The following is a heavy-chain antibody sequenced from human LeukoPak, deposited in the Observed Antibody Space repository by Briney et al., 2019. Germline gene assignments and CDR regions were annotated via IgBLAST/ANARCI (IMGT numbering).Heavy chain of an antibody. Sequence: KASETLSLTCSVSGDSISTSSYYWGWIRQPPGKGLEWIGYIYYSGSTNYNPSLKSRVTISVDTSKNQFSLKLSSVTAADTAVYYCARHVRWRGFDYWGQGTLVTVSS. CDR2: IYYSGST. CDR3: ARHVRWRGFDY. D-gene: IGHD2-15*01. V-gene: IGHV4-61*05. CDR1: GDSISTSSYY. J-gene: IGHJ4*02.